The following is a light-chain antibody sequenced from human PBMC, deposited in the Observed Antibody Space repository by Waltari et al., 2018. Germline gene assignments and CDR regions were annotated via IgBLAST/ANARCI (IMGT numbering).Light chain of an antibody. Sequence: SYVLTQPPSVSVAPGQTARISCDGNNIGSKNVHWYQQKPGQAPVLVVYDDGDRPSGLPGRFSGSNSGNTATLTISRVDAGDEADYYCQVWDSGSDHYVFGTVTKVTVL. J-gene: IGLJ1*01. CDR2: DDG. CDR1: NIGSKN. V-gene: IGLV3-21*02. CDR3: QVWDSGSDHYV.